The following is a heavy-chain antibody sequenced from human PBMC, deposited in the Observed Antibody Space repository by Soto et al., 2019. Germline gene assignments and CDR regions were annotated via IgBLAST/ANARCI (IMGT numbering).Heavy chain of an antibody. CDR3: ARDPWSCCDN. Sequence: SETLSLTCTASGGSISSSSYYWEWIRQPPGMGLEWIGSIYYSGSTYYNPSLKSRVTISVDTSKNQFSLKLRSVTAADPAVHYSARDPWSCCDNWGQGSLVTVSS. CDR1: GGSISSSSYY. J-gene: IGHJ4*02. V-gene: IGHV4-39*02. CDR2: IYYSGST.